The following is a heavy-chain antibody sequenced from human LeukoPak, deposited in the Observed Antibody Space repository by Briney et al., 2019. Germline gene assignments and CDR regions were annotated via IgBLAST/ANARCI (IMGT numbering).Heavy chain of an antibody. CDR3: AKDRITMIVVAPGVAFDI. CDR1: GFTFSIYT. V-gene: IGHV3-48*01. J-gene: IGHJ3*02. CDR2: ISYTSSAI. D-gene: IGHD3-22*01. Sequence: PGGSLRLSCAASGFTFSIYTMNWVRQAPGKGLEWVSYISYTSSAIYYADSVKGRFTISRDNSKNTLYLQMNSLRAEDTAVYYCAKDRITMIVVAPGVAFDIWGQGTMVTVSS.